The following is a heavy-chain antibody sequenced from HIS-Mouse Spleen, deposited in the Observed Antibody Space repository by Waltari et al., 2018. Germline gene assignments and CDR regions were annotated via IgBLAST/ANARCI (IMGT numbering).Heavy chain of an antibody. Sequence: QLQLQESGPGLVKPSETLSLTCTVSGGSISSSSYYWGWIRQPPGKGLEWIGSTYYSGNTYSSPSLKRGVTISVDTSKNQCSLKLSSVTAADTAVYYCAREIPYSSSWYDWYFDLWGRGTLVTVSS. CDR2: TYYSGNT. CDR3: AREIPYSSSWYDWYFDL. D-gene: IGHD6-13*01. V-gene: IGHV4-39*07. CDR1: GGSISSSSYY. J-gene: IGHJ2*01.